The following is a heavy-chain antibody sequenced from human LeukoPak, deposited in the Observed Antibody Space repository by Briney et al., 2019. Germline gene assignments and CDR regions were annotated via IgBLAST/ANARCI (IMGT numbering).Heavy chain of an antibody. D-gene: IGHD1-1*01. V-gene: IGHV1-46*01. CDR2: INPSGGST. Sequence: ASVTVSFKASGYTFTSYYIHWVRQAPGQGLEWMGIINPSGGSTSYAQKFQGRVTMTTDTSTSTAYMELRSLRSDDTAVYYCARGSGTTLYGMDVWGQGTTVTVSS. CDR1: GYTFTSYY. J-gene: IGHJ6*02. CDR3: ARGSGTTLYGMDV.